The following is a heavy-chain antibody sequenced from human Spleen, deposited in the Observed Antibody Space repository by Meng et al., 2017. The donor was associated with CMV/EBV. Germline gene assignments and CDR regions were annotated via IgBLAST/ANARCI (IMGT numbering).Heavy chain of an antibody. CDR2: IYYSGSS. CDR1: GGSISSYY. V-gene: IGHV4-59*01. Sequence: SETLSLTCTVSGGSISSYYWSWIRQPPGKGLEWIGHIYYSGSSNYNPSLKSRVTMSVDTSKNQFSLKLRSVTAADTAEYYCVRDRRRYSSSSGNYYNYGMDVWGQGTTVTVSS. D-gene: IGHD6-6*01. CDR3: VRDRRRYSSSSGNYYNYGMDV. J-gene: IGHJ6*02.